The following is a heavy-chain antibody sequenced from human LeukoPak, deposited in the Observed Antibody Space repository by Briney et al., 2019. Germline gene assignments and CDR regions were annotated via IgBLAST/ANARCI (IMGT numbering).Heavy chain of an antibody. J-gene: IGHJ6*02. Sequence: GGSLRLSCAASGFTVSSNYMSWVRQAPGKGLEWVSVIYSGGSTYYADSVKGRFTISRDNSKNTLYLQMNSLRAEDTAVYYCARLPIHCSSTSCYTSDYYYGMDVWGQGTTVTVSS. V-gene: IGHV3-53*01. CDR1: GFTVSSNY. CDR3: ARLPIHCSSTSCYTSDYYYGMDV. CDR2: IYSGGST. D-gene: IGHD2-2*02.